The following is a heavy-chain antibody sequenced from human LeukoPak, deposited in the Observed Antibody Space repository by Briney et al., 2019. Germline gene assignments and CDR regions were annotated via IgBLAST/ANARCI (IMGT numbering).Heavy chain of an antibody. CDR3: AREGVVTADY. J-gene: IGHJ4*02. D-gene: IGHD3-22*01. Sequence: SQTLSLTCTVSGGSISSGSYYWSWIRQPAGKGLEWIGRIYTSGSTNYNASLKSRVTISVDTSKNQFSLKLSSVTAADTAVYYCAREGVVTADYWGQGTLVTVSS. V-gene: IGHV4-61*02. CDR1: GGSISSGSYY. CDR2: IYTSGST.